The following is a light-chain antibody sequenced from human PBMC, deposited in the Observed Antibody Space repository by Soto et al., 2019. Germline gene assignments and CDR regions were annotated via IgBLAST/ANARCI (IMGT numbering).Light chain of an antibody. CDR1: QSISSW. CDR2: MAS. CDR3: QHHDSYSPSWP. Sequence: DIHVTHSPSTLASSLVDRVTITCRASQSISSWLAWYQQKPGKAPKLLIYMASSLESEVPSRFSGSGSGTEFTLTISSLQPDDSATYYCQHHDSYSPSWPFGQGTKVDIK. V-gene: IGKV1-5*03. J-gene: IGKJ1*01.